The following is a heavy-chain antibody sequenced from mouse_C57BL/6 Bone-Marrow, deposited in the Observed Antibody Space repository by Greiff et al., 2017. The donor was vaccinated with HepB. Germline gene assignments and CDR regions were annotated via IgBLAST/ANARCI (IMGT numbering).Heavy chain of an antibody. D-gene: IGHD1-1*01. Sequence: QVQLQQPGAELVMPGASVKLSCKASGYTFTGYWMHWVKQRPGQGLEWIGEIDPSDSYTNYNQKFKGKSTLTVDKSSSTAYMQLSSLTSEDSAVYYCARPSYYRAMDYWGQGTSVTVSS. CDR1: GYTFTGYW. V-gene: IGHV1-69*01. CDR3: ARPSYYRAMDY. CDR2: IDPSDSYT. J-gene: IGHJ4*01.